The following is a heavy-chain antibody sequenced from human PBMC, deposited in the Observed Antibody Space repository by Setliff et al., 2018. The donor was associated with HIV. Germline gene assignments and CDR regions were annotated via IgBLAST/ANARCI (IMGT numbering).Heavy chain of an antibody. CDR1: GGSISSGDYY. Sequence: PSETLSLTCTVSGGSISSGDYYWSWIRQSPGKGLEWIGHIHYKGNIDYNASLKSRLAISSDTSKNQFSLNLSSVIAADTAIYFCARFTVVVFGAGEPSWFDPWGQGILVTVS. CDR3: ARFTVVVFGAGEPSWFDP. CDR2: IHYKGNI. J-gene: IGHJ5*02. V-gene: IGHV4-30-4*08. D-gene: IGHD2-15*01.